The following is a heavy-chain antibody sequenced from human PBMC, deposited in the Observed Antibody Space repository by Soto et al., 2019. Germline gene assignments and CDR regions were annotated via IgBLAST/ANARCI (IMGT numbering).Heavy chain of an antibody. V-gene: IGHV3-30*03. J-gene: IGHJ4*02. Sequence: PGGSLRLSCAASGFTFSSYGMHWVRQAPGKGLEWVAVISYDGSNEYYADSVKGRFTISRDNSKNTLYLQMNSLRAEDTAVYYCARGYGRIFDYWGQGTLVTVSS. CDR2: ISYDGSNE. CDR3: ARGYGRIFDY. CDR1: GFTFSSYG. D-gene: IGHD5-18*01.